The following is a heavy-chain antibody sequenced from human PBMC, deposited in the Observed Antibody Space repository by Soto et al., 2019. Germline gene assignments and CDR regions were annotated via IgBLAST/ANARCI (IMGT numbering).Heavy chain of an antibody. CDR2: ISGSGGST. V-gene: IGHV3-23*01. CDR1: GFTFSSYA. Sequence: PGGSLRLSCAASGFTFSSYAMSWVRQAPGKGLEWVSAISGSGGSTYYADSVKGRFTISRDSSKNTLYLQMNSLRAEDTAVYYCASQYYDSSGYYYGEFDYWGQGTLVTVSS. CDR3: ASQYYDSSGYYYGEFDY. J-gene: IGHJ4*02. D-gene: IGHD3-22*01.